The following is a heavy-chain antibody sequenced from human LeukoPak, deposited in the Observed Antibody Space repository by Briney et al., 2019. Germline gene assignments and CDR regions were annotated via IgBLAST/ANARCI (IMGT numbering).Heavy chain of an antibody. V-gene: IGHV3-7*01. Sequence: PGGSLRLSCAASGFTFSSYWMTWVRQAPRKGLEWVANIKQDGSEKYYVDSVKGRFTISRDNAKNSLYLQMNSLRAEDTAVYYCARVRVRPVVVPAAISGDYYYYMDVWGKGTTVTVSS. D-gene: IGHD2-2*02. J-gene: IGHJ6*03. CDR1: GFTFSSYW. CDR3: ARVRVRPVVVPAAISGDYYYYMDV. CDR2: IKQDGSEK.